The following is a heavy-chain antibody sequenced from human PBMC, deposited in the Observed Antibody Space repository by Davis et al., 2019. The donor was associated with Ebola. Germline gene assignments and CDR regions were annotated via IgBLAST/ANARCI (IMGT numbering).Heavy chain of an antibody. Sequence: PGGSLRLSCAASGFTFSSYGMHWVRQAPGKGLEWVAVIWYDGSNKYYADSVKGRFTISRDNGKNSLYLQMNSLRAEDTAIYYCARALGYCGSFSCSPLAYGMDVWGQGTTVTVSS. D-gene: IGHD2-2*01. J-gene: IGHJ6*02. CDR1: GFTFSSYG. CDR3: ARALGYCGSFSCSPLAYGMDV. CDR2: IWYDGSNK. V-gene: IGHV3-33*01.